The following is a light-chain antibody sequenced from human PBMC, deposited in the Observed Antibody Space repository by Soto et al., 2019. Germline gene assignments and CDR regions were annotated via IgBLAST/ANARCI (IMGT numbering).Light chain of an antibody. Sequence: QSVLTQPPSASGTPGQRVTISCSGSSSNIGSNTVSWYHHLPGAAPKLLISSNNQRPSGVPDRFSGSKSGTSASLAISGLQSEDEADYFCATWDDSLNGWVFGGGTKLTVL. CDR1: SSNIGSNT. CDR3: ATWDDSLNGWV. V-gene: IGLV1-44*01. J-gene: IGLJ3*02. CDR2: SNN.